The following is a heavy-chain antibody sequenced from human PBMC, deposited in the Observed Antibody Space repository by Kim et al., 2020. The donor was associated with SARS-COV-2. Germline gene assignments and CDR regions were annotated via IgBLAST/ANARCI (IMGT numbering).Heavy chain of an antibody. J-gene: IGHJ4*02. V-gene: IGHV1-46*01. D-gene: IGHD3-22*01. CDR3: ARDGDYDITAFDY. CDR2: INPGVGGT. Sequence: ASVKVSCKTSGYTFINYYVHWMRQAPGQGLEWLGVINPGVGGTSYAQKFQGRITMTSDTSTTTVYMDLSRLVSEDTAVYYCARDGDYDITAFDYWGQGTPVTVSS. CDR1: GYTFINYY.